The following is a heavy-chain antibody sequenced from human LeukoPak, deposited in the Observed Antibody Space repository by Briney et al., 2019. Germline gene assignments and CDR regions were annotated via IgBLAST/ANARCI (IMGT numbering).Heavy chain of an antibody. CDR3: ARDLGGGSFDF. J-gene: IGHJ4*02. D-gene: IGHD2-15*01. V-gene: IGHV4-31*03. Sequence: PSQTLSLTCTVSGGSISNGVYYWSWIREHPGKGLEWIGYIYYSGSTYYSPSLKSRLTMSVDTSKHQFSLKLSSVTAADTAVYYCARDLGGGSFDFWGQGTLVTVSS. CDR2: IYYSGST. CDR1: GGSISNGVYY.